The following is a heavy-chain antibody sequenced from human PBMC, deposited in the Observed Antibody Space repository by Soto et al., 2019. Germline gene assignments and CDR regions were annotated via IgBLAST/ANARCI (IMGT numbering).Heavy chain of an antibody. Sequence: GASVKVSCKASGGTFSSYAISWVPQAPGQGLEWMGGIIPIFGTANYAQKFQGRVTITADKSTSTAYMELSSLRSEDTAVYYCAIESKSGTTVVTPRPGWFDSWGQGXLVTVSS. CDR2: IIPIFGTA. J-gene: IGHJ5*01. V-gene: IGHV1-69*06. CDR1: GGTFSSYA. CDR3: AIESKSGTTVVTPRPGWFDS. D-gene: IGHD4-17*01.